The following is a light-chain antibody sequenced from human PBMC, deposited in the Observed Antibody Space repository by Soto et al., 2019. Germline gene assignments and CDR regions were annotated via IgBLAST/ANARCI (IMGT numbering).Light chain of an antibody. CDR3: QQYENLPT. CDR1: QNINNY. J-gene: IGKJ5*01. Sequence: DIQMTQSPSSLSASVGDIVIITCQASQNINNYLNLYQQKPGRAPKLLIYDASNLEAGVPSRFRGSGSGTDFTFTISRLQPEDIATYYCQQYENLPTFGQGTRLEIK. V-gene: IGKV1-33*01. CDR2: DAS.